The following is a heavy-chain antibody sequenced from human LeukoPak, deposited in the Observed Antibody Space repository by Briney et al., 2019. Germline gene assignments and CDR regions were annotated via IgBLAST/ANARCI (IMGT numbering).Heavy chain of an antibody. Sequence: GGSLRLSCAASGFTFSSYAMSWVRQPPGKGLEWVSAISGSGGSTYYADSVKGRFTISRDNSKNTLYLQMDSLRAEDTAVYYCANIAPRKVYYYYMDVWGKGTTVTVSS. CDR3: ANIAPRKVYYYYMDV. CDR2: ISGSGGST. CDR1: GFTFSSYA. V-gene: IGHV3-23*01. D-gene: IGHD6-6*01. J-gene: IGHJ6*03.